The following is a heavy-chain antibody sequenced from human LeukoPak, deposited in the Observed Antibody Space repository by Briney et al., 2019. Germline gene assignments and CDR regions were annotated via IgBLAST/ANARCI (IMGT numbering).Heavy chain of an antibody. V-gene: IGHV4-61*02. CDR2: IYTSGST. CDR3: ARQRQNYYDFWSGYSNYYYYYMDV. D-gene: IGHD3-3*01. Sequence: PSQTLSLTCTVSGGSISSGSYYWSWIRQPAGKGLEWIGRIYTSGSTNYNPSLKSRVTISVDTSKNQFSLKLSSVTAADTAVYYCARQRQNYYDFWSGYSNYYYYYMDVWGKGTTVTVSS. J-gene: IGHJ6*03. CDR1: GGSISSGSYY.